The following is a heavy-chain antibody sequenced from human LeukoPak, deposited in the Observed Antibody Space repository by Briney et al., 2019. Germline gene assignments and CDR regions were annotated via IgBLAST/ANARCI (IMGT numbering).Heavy chain of an antibody. CDR2: FYVGGAT. Sequence: PGGSLRLSCAASGFSVTNNYMSWVRQAPGKGLEWVSVFYVGGATYYADSGKGRFTISRDNSENTLYLQMNSLRAEDTAVYYCARGDGYNFFDYWGQGTLVTVSS. J-gene: IGHJ4*02. CDR1: GFSVTNNY. D-gene: IGHD5-24*01. CDR3: ARGDGYNFFDY. V-gene: IGHV3-53*01.